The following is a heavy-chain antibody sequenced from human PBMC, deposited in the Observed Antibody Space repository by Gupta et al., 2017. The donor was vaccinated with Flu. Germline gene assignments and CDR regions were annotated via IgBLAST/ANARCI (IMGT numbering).Heavy chain of an antibody. J-gene: IGHJ5*02. D-gene: IGHD3-3*01. CDR2: IYYDGTT. Sequence: SWIRQPPGKGLELIAYIYYDGTTKYNPSLKSRVTVSIDTSKKQFSLSLNAVTAADSAVYYCASSAMYGVFDPWGQGILVTVSS. V-gene: IGHV4-59*03. CDR3: ASSAMYGVFDP.